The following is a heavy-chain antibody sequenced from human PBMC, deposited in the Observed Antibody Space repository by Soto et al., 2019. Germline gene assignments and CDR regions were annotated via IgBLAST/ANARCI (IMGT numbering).Heavy chain of an antibody. J-gene: IGHJ5*02. CDR3: TRDRQLVRAWFAP. Sequence: EVQLLESGGGLAKPGGSLRLSCVASGFTFSSYTMNWVRQAPGKGLEWVSVISSGSGYRYYADSVKGRFNISRDNAQNSRYLHLNSLRAEDTAVYYCTRDRQLVRAWFAPWGHGTPVTVSS. CDR2: ISSGSGYR. V-gene: IGHV3-21*01. CDR1: GFTFSSYT. D-gene: IGHD6-13*01.